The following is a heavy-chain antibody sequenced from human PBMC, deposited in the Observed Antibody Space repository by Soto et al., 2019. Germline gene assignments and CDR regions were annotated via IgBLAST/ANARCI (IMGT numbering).Heavy chain of an antibody. V-gene: IGHV1-69*05. CDR1: GGTFSSYA. Sequence: SVKVSCKASGGTFSSYAISWVRQAPGQGLEWMGGIIPIFGTANYAQKFQGRVTMTRSTSISTAYMELSSLTSEDTAVYYCTGGPPNWGFDSWGQGTPVTVSS. J-gene: IGHJ5*01. D-gene: IGHD7-27*01. CDR2: IIPIFGTA. CDR3: TGGPPNWGFDS.